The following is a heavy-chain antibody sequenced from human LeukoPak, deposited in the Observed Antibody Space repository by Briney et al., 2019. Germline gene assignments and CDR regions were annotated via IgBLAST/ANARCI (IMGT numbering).Heavy chain of an antibody. CDR3: AKESYSSGQYYFDY. Sequence: PGGSLRLSCAASGFTFSVYYMFWVRQAPGKGLVWVSNISPDATNSKYADFVEGRFTISRDNAKNTLYLQLNSLRVEDAAVYYCAKESYSSGQYYFDYWGQGTLVTVSS. CDR1: GFTFSVYY. J-gene: IGHJ4*02. CDR2: ISPDATNS. D-gene: IGHD6-19*01. V-gene: IGHV3-74*03.